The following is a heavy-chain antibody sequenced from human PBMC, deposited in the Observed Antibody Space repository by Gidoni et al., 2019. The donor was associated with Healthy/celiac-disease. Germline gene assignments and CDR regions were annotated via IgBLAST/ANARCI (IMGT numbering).Heavy chain of an antibody. CDR3: ARDLTYDSSGYYGTKAHDAFDI. Sequence: QVQLVESGGGVVQPGRSLRLSCAASGFTFSSYGMTWFSQAPGKGLEWEAVIWYDGSNKYYADSVKGRFTISRDNSKNTLYLQMNSLRAEDTAVYYCARDLTYDSSGYYGTKAHDAFDIWGQGTMVTVSS. CDR1: GFTFSSYG. V-gene: IGHV3-33*01. CDR2: IWYDGSNK. J-gene: IGHJ3*02. D-gene: IGHD3-22*01.